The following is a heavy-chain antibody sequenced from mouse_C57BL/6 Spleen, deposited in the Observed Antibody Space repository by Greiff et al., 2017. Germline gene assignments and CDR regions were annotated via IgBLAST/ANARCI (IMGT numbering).Heavy chain of an antibody. CDR3: ARRGGYGYDPFAY. D-gene: IGHD2-2*01. J-gene: IGHJ3*01. V-gene: IGHV1-9*01. CDR1: GYTFTGYW. Sequence: VKLQESGAELMKPGASVKLSCKATGYTFTGYWIEWVKQRPGHGLEWIGEILPGSGSTNYNEKFKGKATFPADTSSNTAYMQLSSLTTEDSAIYYCARRGGYGYDPFAYWGQGTLGTVSA. CDR2: ILPGSGST.